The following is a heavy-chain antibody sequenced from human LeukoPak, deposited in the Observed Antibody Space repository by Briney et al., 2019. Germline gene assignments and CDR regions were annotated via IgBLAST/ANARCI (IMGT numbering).Heavy chain of an antibody. V-gene: IGHV4-39*01. CDR2: IYYSGST. Sequence: SETLPLTCTVSGGSISSSSYYWGWIRQPPGKGLEWIGSIYYSGSTYYNPSLKSRVTISVDTSKNQFSLKLSPVTAADTAVYYCARHRVGATTDFDYWGQGTLVTVSS. J-gene: IGHJ4*02. D-gene: IGHD1-26*01. CDR3: ARHRVGATTDFDY. CDR1: GGSISSSSYY.